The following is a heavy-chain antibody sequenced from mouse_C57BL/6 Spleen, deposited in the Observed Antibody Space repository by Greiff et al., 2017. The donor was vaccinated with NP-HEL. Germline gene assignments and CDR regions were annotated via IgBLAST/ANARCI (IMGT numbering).Heavy chain of an antibody. CDR1: GYTFTSYW. CDR3: ARWAYDYDGAWFAY. D-gene: IGHD2-4*01. V-gene: IGHV1-64*01. CDR2: IHPNSGST. Sequence: QVQLQQPGAELVKPGASVKLSCKASGYTFTSYWMHWVKQRPGQGLEWIGMIHPNSGSTNYNEKFKSKATLTVDKSSSTAYMQLSSLTSEDSAVYYCARWAYDYDGAWFAYWGQGTLVTVSA. J-gene: IGHJ3*01.